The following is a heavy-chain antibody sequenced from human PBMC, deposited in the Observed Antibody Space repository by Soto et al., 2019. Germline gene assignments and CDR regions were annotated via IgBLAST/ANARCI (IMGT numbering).Heavy chain of an antibody. CDR2: ISAYNGNT. CDR3: ARDPQIYIAARPSWFDP. D-gene: IGHD6-6*01. Sequence: ASVKVSCKASGYTFTSYVISWVRQAPGQGLEWMGWISAYNGNTNYAQKLQGRVTMTTDTSTSTAYMELRSLRSDDTAVYYCARDPQIYIAARPSWFDPWGQGTLVTVSS. V-gene: IGHV1-18*01. CDR1: GYTFTSYV. J-gene: IGHJ5*02.